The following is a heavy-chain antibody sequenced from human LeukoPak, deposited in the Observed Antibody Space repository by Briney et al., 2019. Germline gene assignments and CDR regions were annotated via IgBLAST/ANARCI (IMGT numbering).Heavy chain of an antibody. V-gene: IGHV4-59*01. CDR2: IYYSGST. CDR3: ARSWAADFDY. CDR1: GGSISSYY. Sequence: SETLSLTCTVSGGSISSYYWSWIWQPPGKGLEWIGYIYYSGSTNYNPSLKSRVTISVDTSKNQFSLKLSSVTAADTAVYYCARSWAADFDYWGQGTLVTVSS. J-gene: IGHJ4*02. D-gene: IGHD3-16*01.